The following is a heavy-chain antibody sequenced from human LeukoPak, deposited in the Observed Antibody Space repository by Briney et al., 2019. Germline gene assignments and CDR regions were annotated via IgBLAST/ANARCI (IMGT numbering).Heavy chain of an antibody. J-gene: IGHJ6*02. Sequence: SVKVSCKASGGTFSSYAISWVRQAPGQGLEWMGGIIPIFGTANYAQKFQGRVTITADESTSTAYMELSSLRSEDTAVYYCAREPYSSGYYNYGMDVWGQGTTVTVSS. CDR1: GGTFSSYA. CDR3: AREPYSSGYYNYGMDV. CDR2: IIPIFGTA. D-gene: IGHD6-19*01. V-gene: IGHV1-69*13.